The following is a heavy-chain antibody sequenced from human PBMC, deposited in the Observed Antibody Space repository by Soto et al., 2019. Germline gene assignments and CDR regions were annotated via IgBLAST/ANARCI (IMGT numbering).Heavy chain of an antibody. J-gene: IGHJ5*01. V-gene: IGHV1-46*01. CDR3: ATDRSHSSAYWWFDY. CDR1: GYTFTSTW. D-gene: IGHD3-22*01. Sequence: ASVKVSCKASGYTFTSTWTHWVRQAPGQGLEWMGIINPYGGAATYAEKFQGRVTMTRDTSTATDYMELSSLRSEDTAMYYCATDRSHSSAYWWFDYWGQGTQVTVSS. CDR2: INPYGGAA.